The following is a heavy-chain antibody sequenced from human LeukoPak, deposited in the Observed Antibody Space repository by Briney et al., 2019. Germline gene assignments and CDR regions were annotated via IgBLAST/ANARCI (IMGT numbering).Heavy chain of an antibody. D-gene: IGHD3-22*01. CDR3: ARKSGHDYYDSSGYYHHY. CDR2: INYNGEKT. CDR1: GGSFSGYL. Sequence: SETLSLTCTVSGGSFSGYLWSWIRQPPGKGLEWIGEINYNGEKTNYNPSLKSRVTMSVDPSTNKFSLKLSSVTAADTAVYYCARKSGHDYYDSSGYYHHYWGQGTLVTVSS. V-gene: IGHV4-34*01. J-gene: IGHJ4*02.